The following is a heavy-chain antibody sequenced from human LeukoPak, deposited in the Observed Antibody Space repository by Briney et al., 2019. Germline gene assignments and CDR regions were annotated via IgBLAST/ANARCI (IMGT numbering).Heavy chain of an antibody. CDR3: ARNNYSNSAQSGTDV. V-gene: IGHV4-61*02. J-gene: IGHJ6*02. Sequence: SETLSLTCTVSGGSISSGGYYWSWIRQPAGKGLEWIGRIYSSGSTNYNPSLKSRVTISVDTSKNQFSLKLSSVTAADTAVYYCARNNYSNSAQSGTDVWGQGTTVTVSS. CDR1: GGSISSGGYY. D-gene: IGHD4-11*01. CDR2: IYSSGST.